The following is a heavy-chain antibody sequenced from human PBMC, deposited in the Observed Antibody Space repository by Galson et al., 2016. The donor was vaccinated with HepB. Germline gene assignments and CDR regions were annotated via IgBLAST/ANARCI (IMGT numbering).Heavy chain of an antibody. CDR2: ISYSGST. D-gene: IGHD6-13*01. CDR3: ARDPAGLPAAGTRGAFDI. CDR1: GASISSGSYY. Sequence: TLSLTCTVSGASISSGSYYWSWIRQHPAKGLEWIGYISYSGSTYYNPSLKSRLTLSVDTSKKQFSLNLSSVTAADTALYYCARDPAGLPAAGTRGAFDIWGQGTMVTVSS. J-gene: IGHJ3*02. V-gene: IGHV4-31*03.